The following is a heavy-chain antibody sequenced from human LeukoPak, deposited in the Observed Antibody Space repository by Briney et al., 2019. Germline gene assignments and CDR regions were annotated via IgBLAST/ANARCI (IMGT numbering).Heavy chain of an antibody. CDR1: GYTFTSYG. V-gene: IGHV1-18*01. D-gene: IGHD1/OR15-1a*01. Sequence: ASVKVSCKASGYTFTSYGISWVRQAPGQGLEWMGWINAYNGNTNYAQKFQGRFTMTIDTSTTTAYMELRSLRFDDTAVYYCARDLAWGYVEQRLGWLDPWGQGALVTVSS. J-gene: IGHJ5*02. CDR2: INAYNGNT. CDR3: ARDLAWGYVEQRLGWLDP.